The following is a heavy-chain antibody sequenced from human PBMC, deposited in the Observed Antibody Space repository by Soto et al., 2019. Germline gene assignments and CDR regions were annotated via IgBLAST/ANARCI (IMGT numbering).Heavy chain of an antibody. V-gene: IGHV2-5*02. CDR2: IYWDDDK. CDR1: GFSLSTSGVG. J-gene: IGHJ6*02. CDR3: ARGYSIAGGYGMDV. D-gene: IGHD6-13*01. Sequence: QITLKESGPTLVKPTQPLTLTCTFSGFSLSTSGVGVGWIRQPPGKALEWLALIYWDDDKRYSPSLKSRLTITKDTSKNHVVLTMTNMDPVDTATYYCARGYSIAGGYGMDVWGQGTTVTVSS.